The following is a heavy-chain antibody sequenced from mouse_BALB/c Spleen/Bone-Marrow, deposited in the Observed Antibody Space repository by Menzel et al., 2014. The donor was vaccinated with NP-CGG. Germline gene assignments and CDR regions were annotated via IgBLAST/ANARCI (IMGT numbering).Heavy chain of an antibody. D-gene: IGHD2-12*01. Sequence: EVQVVESGAEPVKLGASVKLSCTASGLNIKDTYLHWVKQRPEQGLEWIGRIDPANGNTKYDPKFQGKATITADTSSNTAHLQLNSLTSEDTAVYYCASYRYGWYFDVWGAGTTVTVSS. J-gene: IGHJ1*01. CDR3: ASYRYGWYFDV. V-gene: IGHV14-3*02. CDR2: IDPANGNT. CDR1: GLNIKDTY.